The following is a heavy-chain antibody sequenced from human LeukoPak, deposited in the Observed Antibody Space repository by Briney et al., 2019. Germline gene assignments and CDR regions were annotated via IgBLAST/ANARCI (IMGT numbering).Heavy chain of an antibody. CDR2: INHSGST. Sequence: PSETLSLTCAVYGGSFSGYYWSWIRQPPGKGLEWIGEINHSGSTNYNPSLKSRVTISVDTSKNQFSLKLSSVTAADTAVYYCARGQVSVLRFLEWLSFDYWGQGTLVTVSS. CDR1: GGSFSGYY. V-gene: IGHV4-34*01. D-gene: IGHD3-3*01. J-gene: IGHJ4*02. CDR3: ARGQVSVLRFLEWLSFDY.